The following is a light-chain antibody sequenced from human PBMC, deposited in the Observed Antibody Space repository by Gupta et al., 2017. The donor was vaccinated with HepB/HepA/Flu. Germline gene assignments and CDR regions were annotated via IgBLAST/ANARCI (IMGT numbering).Light chain of an antibody. CDR3: QAWDSSTVV. Sequence: SYKLTQLPSVSVSLGQTARITCSGDKLGDKYACWYQQKPGQSPVLVIYQDSKRPSGIPERFSGSNSGNTATLTISGTQAMDEADYYCQAWDSSTVVFGGGTKLTVL. J-gene: IGLJ2*01. CDR1: KLGDKY. V-gene: IGLV3-1*01. CDR2: QDS.